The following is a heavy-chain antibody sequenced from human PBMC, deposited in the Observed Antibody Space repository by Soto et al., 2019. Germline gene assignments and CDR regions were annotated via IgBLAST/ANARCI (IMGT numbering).Heavy chain of an antibody. D-gene: IGHD6-13*01. CDR1: GFTFSSYS. CDR3: AREGIAAALDY. Sequence: GGSLRLSCAASGFTFSSYSMNWVRQAPGKGLEWVSSISSSSSYIYYADSVKGQFTISRDNAKNSLYLQVNSLIAEDTAVYYCAREGIAAALDYWGQGTLVTVSS. J-gene: IGHJ4*02. CDR2: ISSSSSYI. V-gene: IGHV3-21*01.